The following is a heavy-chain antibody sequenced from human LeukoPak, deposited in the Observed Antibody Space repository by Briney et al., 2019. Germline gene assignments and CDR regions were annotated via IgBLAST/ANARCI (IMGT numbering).Heavy chain of an antibody. V-gene: IGHV3-21*01. CDR2: ISSSSSYI. Sequence: PGGSLRLSCAASGFTFSSYSMNWVRQAPGKGLEWVSSISSSSSYIYYADSVKGRFTISRDNAKNSLYLQMNSLRAEDTAVYYCARDGNILTGYYIAPYGMDVWGKGTTVTVSS. CDR3: ARDGNILTGYYIAPYGMDV. J-gene: IGHJ6*04. CDR1: GFTFSSYS. D-gene: IGHD3-9*01.